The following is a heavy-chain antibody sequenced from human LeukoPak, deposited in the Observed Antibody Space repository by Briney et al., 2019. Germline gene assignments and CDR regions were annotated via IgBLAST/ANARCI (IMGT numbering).Heavy chain of an antibody. CDR1: GGSFSGYF. CDR2: IYTSGST. J-gene: IGHJ6*02. CDR3: ARVGGMVRGANIDLMDV. Sequence: SETLSLTCNVSGGSFSGYFWSWIRQPAGKGLEWIGRIYTSGSTNYNPSLKSRVIMSVATSKNQFSLNLSSVTAADTAVYYCARVGGMVRGANIDLMDVWGQGTTVTVSS. D-gene: IGHD3-10*01. V-gene: IGHV4-4*07.